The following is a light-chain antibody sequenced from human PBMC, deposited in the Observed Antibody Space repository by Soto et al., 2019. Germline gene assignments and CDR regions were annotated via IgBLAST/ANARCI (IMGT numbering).Light chain of an antibody. V-gene: IGKV1-5*03. CDR3: QQYNSYWT. CDR1: QNVNNC. J-gene: IGKJ1*01. Sequence: DIQMTQSPSTLSASVGDRVTITCRAIQNVNNCLAWYQQKPWKAPKLLIHKAPNLESGVPSRFSGSGSGTVFSLTISSLQPDDFATYYCQQYNSYWTFGQGTKVEIK. CDR2: KAP.